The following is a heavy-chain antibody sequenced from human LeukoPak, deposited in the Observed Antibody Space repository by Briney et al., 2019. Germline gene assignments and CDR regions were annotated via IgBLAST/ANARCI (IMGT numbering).Heavy chain of an antibody. CDR1: GFTFNNFA. CDR3: AKDESIAAAGTVRDY. V-gene: IGHV3-23*01. J-gene: IGHJ4*02. D-gene: IGHD6-13*01. Sequence: GGSLRLSCAASGFTFNNFAMNWVRQAPGKGLEWVSAISGSVGSTYYADSVKGRFTISRDNSKNTLYLQMNSLRAEDTAVYYCAKDESIAAAGTVRDYWGQGTLVTVSS. CDR2: ISGSVGST.